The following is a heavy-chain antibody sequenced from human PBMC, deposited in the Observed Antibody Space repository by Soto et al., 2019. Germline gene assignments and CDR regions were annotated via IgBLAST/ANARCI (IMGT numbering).Heavy chain of an antibody. D-gene: IGHD2-21*01. V-gene: IGHV4-30-4*01. CDR1: GGSISSGDYS. J-gene: IGHJ4*02. Sequence: SETLSLTFTVSGGSISSGDYSWSWIRQPPGKGLEWIGYIYYSGSTYYNPSLKSRVTISVDTSKNQFSLKLSSVTAADTAVYYCAREHGYGDYLYYFDYWGQGTLVTVSS. CDR2: IYYSGST. CDR3: AREHGYGDYLYYFDY.